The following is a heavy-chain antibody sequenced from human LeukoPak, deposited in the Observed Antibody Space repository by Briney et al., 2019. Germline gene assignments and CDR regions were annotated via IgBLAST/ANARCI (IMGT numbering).Heavy chain of an antibody. Sequence: GASVKVSCKASGYTFTSYGISWVRQAPGQGLEWMGWIRAYNGNTNYAQKLQGRVTMTTDTSTSTAYMELRSLRSADTAVYYCARVDGIAAAGWFDPWGQGTLVTVSS. J-gene: IGHJ5*02. D-gene: IGHD6-13*01. V-gene: IGHV1-18*01. CDR3: ARVDGIAAAGWFDP. CDR1: GYTFTSYG. CDR2: IRAYNGNT.